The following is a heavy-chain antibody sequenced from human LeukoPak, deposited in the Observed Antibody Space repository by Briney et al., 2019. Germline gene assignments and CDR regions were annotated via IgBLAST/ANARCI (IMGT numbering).Heavy chain of an antibody. CDR2: INLKDGST. D-gene: IGHD2-2*01. CDR1: GDSFTTYY. V-gene: IGHV1-46*01. Sequence: GASVKVSCKTSGDSFTTYYFHWVRQAPGQGLEWVATINLKDGSTDFAENFRGRVTLTRDTSTTTLYMDLHSLESADTAVYYCARDRGCTTSSCYRTGLRWFDPWGQGTLVIVSS. J-gene: IGHJ5*02. CDR3: ARDRGCTTSSCYRTGLRWFDP.